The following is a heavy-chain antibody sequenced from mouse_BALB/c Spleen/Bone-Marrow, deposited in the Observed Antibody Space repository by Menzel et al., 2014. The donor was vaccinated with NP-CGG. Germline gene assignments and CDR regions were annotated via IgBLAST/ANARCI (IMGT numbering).Heavy chain of an antibody. CDR1: GFTFSSYA. Sequence: EVKLVESGGGLVKPGGSLKLSCAASGFTFSSYAMSWVRQSPEKRLEWVAEISSGGSYTYYPDTVTGRFTISRDNAKNTLYLEMSSLRSEDTAMCYCAREGLRRRAAMDYWGQGTSVTVSS. V-gene: IGHV5-9-4*01. D-gene: IGHD2-4*01. J-gene: IGHJ4*01. CDR3: AREGLRRRAAMDY. CDR2: ISSGGSYT.